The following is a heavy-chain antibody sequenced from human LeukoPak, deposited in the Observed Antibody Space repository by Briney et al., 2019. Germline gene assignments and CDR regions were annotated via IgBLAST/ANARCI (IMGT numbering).Heavy chain of an antibody. CDR2: NYYRGST. J-gene: IGHJ4*02. D-gene: IGHD3-22*01. Sequence: SETLSLTCTVSGGSISSSSYYWGWIRQPPGKGLEWIGSNYYRGSTYYNPSLKSRVTISVDTSKNQFSLKLSSVTAADTAVYYCARRPRARSNLYYYDSSGSLYYFDYWGQGTLVTVSS. CDR1: GGSISSSSYY. V-gene: IGHV4-39*01. CDR3: ARRPRARSNLYYYDSSGSLYYFDY.